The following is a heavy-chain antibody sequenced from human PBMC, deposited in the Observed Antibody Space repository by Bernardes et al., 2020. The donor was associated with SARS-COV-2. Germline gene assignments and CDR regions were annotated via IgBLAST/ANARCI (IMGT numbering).Heavy chain of an antibody. J-gene: IGHJ6*02. V-gene: IGHV3-9*01. Sequence: GGSLRLSCAASGFTFDDYAMHWVRQAPGKGLEWVSGISWNSGSIGYADSVKGRFTISRDNAKNSLYLQMNSLRAEDTALYYCAKDNYYGSGSSAYGMDVWGQGTTVTVSS. CDR1: GFTFDDYA. CDR3: AKDNYYGSGSSAYGMDV. D-gene: IGHD3-10*01. CDR2: ISWNSGSI.